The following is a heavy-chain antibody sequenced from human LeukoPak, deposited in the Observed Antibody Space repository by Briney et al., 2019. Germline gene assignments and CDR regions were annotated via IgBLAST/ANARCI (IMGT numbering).Heavy chain of an antibody. CDR3: ARVSTVIRAARHSNRFDY. Sequence: SETLSLTCTVSGGSISDSDYYWSWIRQPPGKGLEWIGEINHSGSTNYNPSLKSRVTISVDTSKNQFSLKLSSVTAADTAVYYCARVSTVIRAARHSNRFDYWGQGTLVTVSS. J-gene: IGHJ4*02. CDR1: GGSISDSDYY. CDR2: INHSGST. V-gene: IGHV4-34*01. D-gene: IGHD6-6*01.